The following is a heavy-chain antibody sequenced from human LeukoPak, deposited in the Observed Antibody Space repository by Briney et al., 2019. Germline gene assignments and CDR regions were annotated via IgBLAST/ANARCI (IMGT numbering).Heavy chain of an antibody. D-gene: IGHD3-22*01. J-gene: IGHJ4*02. CDR3: ARLRTYYYDSSGYYYFDY. V-gene: IGHV4-34*01. CDR1: GGSLSGYY. CDR2: IT. Sequence: PSETLSLTCDVNGGSLSGYYWSWVRQPPGRGLEWIGEITKYSPSLKSRVTISVDTSKNQFSLKLSSVTAADTAVYYCARLRTYYYDSSGYYYFDYWGQGTLVTVSS.